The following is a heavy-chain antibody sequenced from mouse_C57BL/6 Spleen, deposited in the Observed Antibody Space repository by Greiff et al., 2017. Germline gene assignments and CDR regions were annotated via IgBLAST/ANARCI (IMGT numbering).Heavy chain of an antibody. Sequence: EVMLVESGEGLVKPGGSLKLSCAASGFTFSSYAMSWVRQTPEKRLEWVAYISSGGDFIYYADTVKGRFTISRDNARTTLYLQMSSLKSEDTAMYYCTRDYYGSSLWYFDVWGTGTTVTVSS. V-gene: IGHV5-9-1*02. D-gene: IGHD1-1*01. CDR2: ISSGGDFI. CDR1: GFTFSSYA. J-gene: IGHJ1*03. CDR3: TRDYYGSSLWYFDV.